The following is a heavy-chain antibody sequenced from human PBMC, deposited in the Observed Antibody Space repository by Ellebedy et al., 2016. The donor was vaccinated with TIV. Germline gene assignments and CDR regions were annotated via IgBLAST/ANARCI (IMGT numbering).Heavy chain of an antibody. CDR1: GFLFNNYA. CDR3: AKEPSGSHHANWFDS. J-gene: IGHJ5*01. D-gene: IGHD5-12*01. V-gene: IGHV3-23*01. CDR2: ISDSGHNT. Sequence: GGSLRLSXAASGFLFNNYAMSWVRQAPGKGLEWVSAISDSGHNTYYADSVKGRFTISRDNSKNTLFLQMNSLRAEDAAEYHCAKEPSGSHHANWFDSWGRGTLVTVSS.